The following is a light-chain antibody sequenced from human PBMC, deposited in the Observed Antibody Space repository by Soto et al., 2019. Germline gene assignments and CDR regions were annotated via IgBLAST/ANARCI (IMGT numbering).Light chain of an antibody. V-gene: IGKV3-15*01. J-gene: IGKJ2*01. Sequence: EIVMTQSPATLSVSLGERATLSCRASQSVSSSLAWYQQTPGQAPRLLIYGASIRATGISPRFGGRGSGTEFTLTISGLQSEDFAVYYCQQYNNWPRTFGQGTRLEIK. CDR3: QQYNNWPRT. CDR1: QSVSSS. CDR2: GAS.